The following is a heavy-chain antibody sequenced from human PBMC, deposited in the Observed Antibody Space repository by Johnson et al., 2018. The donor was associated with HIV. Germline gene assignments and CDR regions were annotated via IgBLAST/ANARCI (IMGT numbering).Heavy chain of an antibody. CDR3: ARVVEGAFDI. Sequence: QVQLVESGGGVVQPGGSLRLSCAASGFTFSSYDMHWVRQVSGKGLEWVSVIDTGGSTYYADSVTGRFTISRENAKNTLYLQMNSLRAEDTAVYYCARVVEGAFDIWGQGTMVTVSS. V-gene: IGHV3-NL1*01. CDR1: GFTFSSYD. CDR2: IDTGGST. J-gene: IGHJ3*02. D-gene: IGHD1-26*01.